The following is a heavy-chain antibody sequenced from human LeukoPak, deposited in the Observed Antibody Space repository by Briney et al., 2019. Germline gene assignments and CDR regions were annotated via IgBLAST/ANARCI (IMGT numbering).Heavy chain of an antibody. D-gene: IGHD3-3*01. CDR1: GGSISSGGYY. CDR3: AREGSLEWFDAFDI. Sequence: PSQTLSLTCTVSGGSISSGGYYWSWIRQHPGKGLEWIGYIYYSGSTYYNPSLKSRVTMSVDTSKNQFSLKLSSVTAADTAVYYCAREGSLEWFDAFDIWGQGTMVTVSS. CDR2: IYYSGST. V-gene: IGHV4-31*03. J-gene: IGHJ3*02.